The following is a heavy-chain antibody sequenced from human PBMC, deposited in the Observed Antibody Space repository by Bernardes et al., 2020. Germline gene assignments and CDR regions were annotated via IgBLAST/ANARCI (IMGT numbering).Heavy chain of an antibody. Sequence: GGSLRLSCAASGFTVSSNYMSWVRQAPGKGLEWVSVIYSGGSTYYADSVKGRFTISRDNSKNTLYLQMNSLRAEDTAVYYCALCSSSPEYYFDYWGQGTLVTVSS. CDR2: IYSGGST. CDR3: ALCSSSPEYYFDY. CDR1: GFTVSSNY. D-gene: IGHD6-6*01. V-gene: IGHV3-53*01. J-gene: IGHJ4*02.